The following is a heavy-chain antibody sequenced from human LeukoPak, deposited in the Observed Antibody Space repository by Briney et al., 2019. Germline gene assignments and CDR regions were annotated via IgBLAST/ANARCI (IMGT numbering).Heavy chain of an antibody. CDR2: IYPGDSDT. CDR1: GYRFTSYW. Sequence: GEALKISFKGSGYRFTSYWIGWGRPRPGKGGGWMGIIYPGDSDTRYSPSFQGQVTISADKSISTAYLQWSSLKASDTAMYYCARLSVVVPAALDYWGQGTLVTVSS. D-gene: IGHD2-2*01. CDR3: ARLSVVVPAALDY. J-gene: IGHJ4*02. V-gene: IGHV5-51*01.